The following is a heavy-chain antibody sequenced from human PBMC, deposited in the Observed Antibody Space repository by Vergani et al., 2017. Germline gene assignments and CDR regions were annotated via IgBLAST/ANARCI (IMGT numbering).Heavy chain of an antibody. Sequence: QVQLVESGGGVVQPGRSLRLSCAASGFTFSSYGMHWVRQAPGKGLEWVAVIWYDGSNKYYADSVKGRFTISRDNSKNTLYLQMNSLRAEDTAVYYCARDASPTEDTAIYSGMDVWGQGTTVTVSS. D-gene: IGHD5-18*01. CDR3: ARDASPTEDTAIYSGMDV. CDR1: GFTFSSYG. J-gene: IGHJ6*02. V-gene: IGHV3-33*01. CDR2: IWYDGSNK.